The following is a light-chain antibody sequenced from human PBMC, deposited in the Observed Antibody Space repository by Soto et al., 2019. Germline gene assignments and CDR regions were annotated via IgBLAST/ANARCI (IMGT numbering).Light chain of an antibody. CDR2: KAS. V-gene: IGKV1-5*03. CDR1: QSISSW. CDR3: QHYNSYSRYT. Sequence: DIQMTQSPSTLSASVGDRVTITCRASQSISSWLAWYQQKPGKAPKLLIYKASSLESGVPSRFSGSGSGTEFTPTFSSLQPDDVATDYYQHYNSYSRYTFGQGTKLEIK. J-gene: IGKJ2*01.